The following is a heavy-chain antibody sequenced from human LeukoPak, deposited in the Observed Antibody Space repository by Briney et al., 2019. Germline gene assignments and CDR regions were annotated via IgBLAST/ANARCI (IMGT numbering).Heavy chain of an antibody. CDR3: ARDSAIAAAGGYFDY. CDR2: ISYDGSNK. CDR1: GFTFSSYA. D-gene: IGHD6-13*01. V-gene: IGHV3-30-3*01. Sequence: GGSLRLSCAASGFTFSSYAMHWVRQAPGKGLEWVAVISYDGSNKYYADSVKGLFTISRDNSKNTLYLQMNSLRAEDTAVYYCARDSAIAAAGGYFDYWGQGTLVTVSS. J-gene: IGHJ4*02.